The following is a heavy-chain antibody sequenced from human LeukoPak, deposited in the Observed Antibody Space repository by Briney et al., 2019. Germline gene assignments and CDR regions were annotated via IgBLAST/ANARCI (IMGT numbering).Heavy chain of an antibody. CDR3: ARALHLPSFQRYYDSSGYYPYYFDY. CDR1: GFTFSSYW. J-gene: IGHJ4*02. CDR2: IKQDGSEK. D-gene: IGHD3-22*01. V-gene: IGHV3-7*01. Sequence: GGSLRLSCAASGFTFSSYWMSWVRQAPGKGLEWVANIKQDGSEKYYVDSVKGRFTISRDNAKNSLYLQMNSLRAEDTAVYYCARALHLPSFQRYYDSSGYYPYYFDYWGQGTLVTVSS.